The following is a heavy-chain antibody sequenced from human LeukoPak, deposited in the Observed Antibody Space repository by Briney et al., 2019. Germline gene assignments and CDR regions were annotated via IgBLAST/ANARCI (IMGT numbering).Heavy chain of an antibody. Sequence: TSETLSLTCAVYGVSFSGYYWSWIRQPPGKGLEWIGEINHSGSTNYNPSLKSRVTISVDTSKNQFSLKLSSVTAADTAVYYCARAGRNRYCSSTSCRKNTFDYWGQGTLVTVSS. V-gene: IGHV4-34*01. D-gene: IGHD2-2*01. J-gene: IGHJ4*02. CDR3: ARAGRNRYCSSTSCRKNTFDY. CDR2: INHSGST. CDR1: GVSFSGYY.